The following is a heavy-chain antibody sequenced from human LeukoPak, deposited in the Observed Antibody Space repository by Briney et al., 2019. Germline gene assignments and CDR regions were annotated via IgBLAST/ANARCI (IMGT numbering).Heavy chain of an antibody. J-gene: IGHJ4*02. D-gene: IGHD3-22*01. CDR3: ARDPPAYYYDSSDPLDY. CDR2: ISAYNGNT. V-gene: IGHV1-18*01. CDR1: GYTFSSYG. Sequence: GASVNLSCKASGYTFSSYGISWVRQAPGQGLEWMGWISAYNGNTKYAQKLQGRVTMTTDTPSSTAYMELRSLRSDDTAVYYCARDPPAYYYDSSDPLDYWGQGTLVTVSS.